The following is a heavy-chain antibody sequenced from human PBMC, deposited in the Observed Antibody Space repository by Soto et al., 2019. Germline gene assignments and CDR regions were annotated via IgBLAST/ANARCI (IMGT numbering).Heavy chain of an antibody. V-gene: IGHV1-69*01. Sequence: QVQLVQSGAEVKKPGSSVKVSCKASGGTFSSYAISWVRQAPGQGLEWMGGIIPIFATANYAQKFQGRVTITADESTSTAYMELSSLRSEDTAVYYCARAAEGTVTTVRFGYYYGMDVWGQGTTVTVSS. CDR2: IIPIFATA. D-gene: IGHD4-17*01. CDR1: GGTFSSYA. CDR3: ARAAEGTVTTVRFGYYYGMDV. J-gene: IGHJ6*02.